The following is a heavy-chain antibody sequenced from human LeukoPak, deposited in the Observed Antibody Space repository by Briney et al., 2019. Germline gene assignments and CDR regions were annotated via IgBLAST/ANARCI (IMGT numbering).Heavy chain of an antibody. CDR1: GFTFSSYG. J-gene: IGHJ3*02. Sequence: PGGSLRLSCAASGFTFSSYGMHWVRQAPGKGLEWVALIWYDGSNKYYADSVKGRFTIPRDNSKNTLYLQVNSLRAEDTAVYYCARSYSSSSYDAFDIWGQGTMVTVSS. CDR3: ARSYSSSSYDAFDI. D-gene: IGHD6-13*01. CDR2: IWYDGSNK. V-gene: IGHV3-33*01.